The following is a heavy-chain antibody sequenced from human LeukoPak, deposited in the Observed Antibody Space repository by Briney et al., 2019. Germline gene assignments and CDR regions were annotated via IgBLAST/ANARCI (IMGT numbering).Heavy chain of an antibody. Sequence: GGSLRLSCAASGFTFSSYWMSWVRQAPGKGLEWVANIKQDGSEKYYVDSVKGRFTISRDNAKNSLYLQMNSLRAEDTAVYYCARDQIHWSGYDYFDYWGQGTLVTVSS. CDR2: IKQDGSEK. CDR3: ARDQIHWSGYDYFDY. V-gene: IGHV3-7*04. D-gene: IGHD5-12*01. J-gene: IGHJ4*02. CDR1: GFTFSSYW.